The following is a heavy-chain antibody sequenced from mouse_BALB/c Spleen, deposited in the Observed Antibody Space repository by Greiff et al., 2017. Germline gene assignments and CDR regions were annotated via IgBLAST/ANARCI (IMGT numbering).Heavy chain of an antibody. CDR1: GFTFSSYT. Sequence: EVKLVESGGGLVKPGGSLKLSCAASGFTFSSYTMSWVRQTPEKRLEWVATISSGGSYTYYPDSVKGRFTISRDNAKNTLYLQMSSLKSEDTAMYYCTRDTMIDYWGQGTTLTVSS. CDR3: TRDTMIDY. D-gene: IGHD2-4*01. CDR2: ISSGGSYT. V-gene: IGHV5-6-4*01. J-gene: IGHJ2*01.